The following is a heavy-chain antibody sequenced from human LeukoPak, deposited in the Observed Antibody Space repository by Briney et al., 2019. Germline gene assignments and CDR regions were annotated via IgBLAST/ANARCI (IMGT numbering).Heavy chain of an antibody. CDR2: INSDGSST. CDR3: ARFSQLVLLGEYYFDY. V-gene: IGHV3-74*01. CDR1: GFTFSSYW. Sequence: GGSLRLSCAASGFTFSSYWMHWVRQAPGKGLVWVSRINSDGSSTSYADSVKGRFTISRDNAKNTLYLQMNSLRAEDTAVYYCARFSQLVLLGEYYFDYWGQGTLVTVSS. J-gene: IGHJ4*02. D-gene: IGHD6-13*01.